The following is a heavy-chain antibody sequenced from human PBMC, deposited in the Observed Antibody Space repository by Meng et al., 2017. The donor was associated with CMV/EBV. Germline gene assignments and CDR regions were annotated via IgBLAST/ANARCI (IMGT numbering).Heavy chain of an antibody. J-gene: IGHJ5*02. CDR3: ARGVGGWFDP. D-gene: IGHD1-26*01. CDR1: GGSFSGYY. V-gene: IGHV4-34*01. Sequence: QVPLQQWGAGLLKPSETRSLPCAVYGGSFSGYYWSWIRQPPGKGLEWIGEINHSGSTNYNPSLKSRVTISVDTSKNQFSLKLSSVTAADTAVYYCARGVGGWFDPWGQGTLVTVSS. CDR2: INHSGST.